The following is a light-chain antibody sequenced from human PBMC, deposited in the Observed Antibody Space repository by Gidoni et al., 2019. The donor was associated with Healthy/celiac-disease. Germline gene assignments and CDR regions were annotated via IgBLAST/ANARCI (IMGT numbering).Light chain of an antibody. CDR3: GTWDSSLSRYV. CDR2: DNN. J-gene: IGLJ1*01. CDR1: SSNIGNNY. V-gene: IGLV1-51*01. Sequence: QSVLTPPHSLSRAPGQKVTISCSGSSSNIGNNYVSWYQQLPGTAPKLLIYDNNKRPSGIPDRFSGSKSGTSATLGITGLQTGDEADYYCGTWDSSLSRYVFGTGTKVTVL.